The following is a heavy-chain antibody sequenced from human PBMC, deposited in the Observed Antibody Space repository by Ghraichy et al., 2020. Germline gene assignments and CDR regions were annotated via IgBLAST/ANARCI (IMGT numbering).Heavy chain of an antibody. D-gene: IGHD6-13*01. CDR1: GGSFSGYY. V-gene: IGHV4-34*01. J-gene: IGHJ3*02. CDR2: INHSGST. Sequence: SETLSLTCAVYGGSFSGYYWSWIRQPPGKGLEWIGEINHSGSTNYNPSLKSRVTISVEKSNNQFSLKLSSVTAADTAVYDCARGRGSSWYGDAFDIWGQGPMVA. CDR3: ARGRGSSWYGDAFDI.